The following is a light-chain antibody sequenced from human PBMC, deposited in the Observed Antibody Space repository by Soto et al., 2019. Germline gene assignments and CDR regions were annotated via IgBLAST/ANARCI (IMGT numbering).Light chain of an antibody. CDR3: QQRTNWPRSFT. Sequence: PGERATLSCRASLSVSSYLAWYQQKPGQAPRLLIYDTSKRATGIPARFSGSGSGTDFTLTISSLEPEDFAVYYCQQRTNWPRSFTFGPGTKVDIK. CDR1: LSVSSY. CDR2: DTS. J-gene: IGKJ3*01. V-gene: IGKV3-11*01.